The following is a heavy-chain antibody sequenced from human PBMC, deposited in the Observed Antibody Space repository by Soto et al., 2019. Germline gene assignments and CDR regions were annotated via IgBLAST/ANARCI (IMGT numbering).Heavy chain of an antibody. J-gene: IGHJ2*01. Sequence: GGSLRLSCAASGFAFSTYSMNWVRQAPGKGLEWVSSITGSSSYIYYADSVRGRFTISRDNARNSLYLQMDSLTADDTAVYFCASWGDGYHRVVHCGRGSRSSDL. V-gene: IGHV3-21*06. D-gene: IGHD3-16*01. CDR3: ASWGDGYHRVVHCGRGSRSSDL. CDR1: GFAFSTYS. CDR2: ITGSSSYI.